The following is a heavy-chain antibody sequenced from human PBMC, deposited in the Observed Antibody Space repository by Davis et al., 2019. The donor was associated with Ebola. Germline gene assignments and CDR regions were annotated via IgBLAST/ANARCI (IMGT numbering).Heavy chain of an antibody. V-gene: IGHV3-23*01. CDR1: GFTFSSYA. J-gene: IGHJ4*02. CDR2: ISGSGGST. D-gene: IGHD3-10*01. Sequence: GESLKISCAASGFTFSSYAMSWVRQAPGKGLEWVSAISGSGGSTYYADSVKGRFTISRDNSKNTLYLQMNSLRAEDTAVYYCAKMPGGSGSYYNIDYWGQGTLVTVSS. CDR3: AKMPGGSGSYYNIDY.